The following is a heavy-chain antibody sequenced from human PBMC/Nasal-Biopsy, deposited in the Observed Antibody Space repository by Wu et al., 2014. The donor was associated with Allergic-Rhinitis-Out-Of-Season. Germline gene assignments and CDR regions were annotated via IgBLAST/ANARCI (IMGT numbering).Heavy chain of an antibody. CDR3: AKPTFNNEWYGPDY. CDR1: GFTFSSFG. J-gene: IGHJ4*02. D-gene: IGHD3-3*01. Sequence: LRLSCAASGFTFSSFGMSWVRQPPGQGLEWVSAIGGSGGDTYYADSVKGRFTTSRDNSKNTLYLQMNSLRAEDTAVYYCAKPTFNNEWYGPDYWGQGTPGHRLL. CDR2: IGGSGGDT. V-gene: IGHV3-23*01.